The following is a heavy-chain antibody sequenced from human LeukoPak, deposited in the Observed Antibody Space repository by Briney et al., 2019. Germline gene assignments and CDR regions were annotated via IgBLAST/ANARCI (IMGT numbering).Heavy chain of an antibody. D-gene: IGHD1-26*01. CDR2: ISGNDGST. CDR1: GFTFSYYA. J-gene: IGHJ1*01. V-gene: IGHV3-23*01. Sequence: GGSLRLSCAASGFTFSYYAMSWVRQAPGKGLEWVSTISGNDGSTYYADSVRGRFTISRDNANKSLYLQMNSLRDEDTAVYYCARVGATWYFQHWGQGALVTVSS. CDR3: ARVGATWYFQH.